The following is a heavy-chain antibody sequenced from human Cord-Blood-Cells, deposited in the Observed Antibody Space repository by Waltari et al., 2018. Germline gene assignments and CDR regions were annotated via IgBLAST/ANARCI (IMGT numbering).Heavy chain of an antibody. CDR1: GGPFSSYA. Sequence: QVQLVQSGAEVKKPGSSVKVSCKASGGPFSSYATRRVRRAPGQGLEWMGGIIPIFGTANYAQKFQGRVTITGDESTSTAYMELSSLRSEDTAVYYCAREGKGGLDPWGQGTLVTVSS. J-gene: IGHJ5*02. CDR2: IIPIFGTA. D-gene: IGHD3-10*01. V-gene: IGHV1-69*01. CDR3: AREGKGGLDP.